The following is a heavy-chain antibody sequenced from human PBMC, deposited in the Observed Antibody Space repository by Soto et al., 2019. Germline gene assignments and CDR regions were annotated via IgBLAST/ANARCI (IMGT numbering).Heavy chain of an antibody. J-gene: IGHJ4*01. CDR3: ARDRYYDTSGYYEVVDY. CDR2: IIAYNGNT. D-gene: IGHD3-22*01. Sequence: SVKVSCKASRYTFTSFGISWVRQAPGQVLECMVWIIAYNGNTNYXXKLQGRVXXTTDTSTSIAXVERSXLRSDDTAVYYCARDRYYDTSGYYEVVDYXX. V-gene: IGHV1-18*01. CDR1: RYTFTSFG.